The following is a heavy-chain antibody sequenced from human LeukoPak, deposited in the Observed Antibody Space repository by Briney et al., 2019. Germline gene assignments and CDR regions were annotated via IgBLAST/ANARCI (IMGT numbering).Heavy chain of an antibody. J-gene: IGHJ3*02. V-gene: IGHV4-4*07. D-gene: IGHD1-26*01. CDR1: GGSISSYY. CDR2: IYTSGST. Sequence: PSETLSLTCTVSGGSISSYYWSWIRQPAGKGLEWIGRIYTSGSTNYNPSLKSRVTMSVDTSKNQFSLKLGSVTAADTALYYCARSYSGSYLLFGAFDIWGQGTMVTVSS. CDR3: ARSYSGSYLLFGAFDI.